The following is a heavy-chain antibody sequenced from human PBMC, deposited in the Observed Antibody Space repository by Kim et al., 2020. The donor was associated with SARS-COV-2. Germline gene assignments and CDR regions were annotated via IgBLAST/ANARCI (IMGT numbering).Heavy chain of an antibody. V-gene: IGHV1-2*02. CDR2: INPNSGGT. CDR3: ARYCSGGGCYPFDY. Sequence: ASVKVSCKASAYTFTGYYMHWVRQAPGQGLEWMGWINPNSGGTNYAQKFQGRVTMTRDTSISTAYMELSRLRSDDTAFYYCARYCSGGGCYPFDYWGQGTLVTVSS. CDR1: AYTFTGYY. D-gene: IGHD2-15*01. J-gene: IGHJ4*02.